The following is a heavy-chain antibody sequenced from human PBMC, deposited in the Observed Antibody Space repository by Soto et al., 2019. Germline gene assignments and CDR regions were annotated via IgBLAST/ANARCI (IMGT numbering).Heavy chain of an antibody. J-gene: IGHJ6*02. D-gene: IGHD2-15*01. CDR2: ISGSGGST. CDR1: GFTFSSYA. V-gene: IGHV3-23*01. CDR3: AKGALYCSGGSCYETDKYYYGMDV. Sequence: GGSLRLSCAASGFTFSSYAMSWVRQAPGKGLEWVSAISGSGGSTYYADSVKGRFTISRDNSKNTLYLQMNSLRAEDTAVYYCAKGALYCSGGSCYETDKYYYGMDVWGQGTTVTVSS.